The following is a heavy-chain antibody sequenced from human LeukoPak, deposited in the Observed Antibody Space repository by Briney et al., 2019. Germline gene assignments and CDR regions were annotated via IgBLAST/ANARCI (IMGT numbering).Heavy chain of an antibody. V-gene: IGHV3-11*04. D-gene: IGHD6-19*01. CDR1: GFTFSDYY. CDR3: ARDSSGWYSWFDP. CDR2: ISSSGSTI. Sequence: GGSQRLSCAASGFTFSDYYMSWIRQAPGKGLEWVSYISSSGSTIYYADSVKGRFTISRDNSKNTLYLQMNSLRAEDTAVYYCARDSSGWYSWFDPWGQGTLVTVSS. J-gene: IGHJ5*02.